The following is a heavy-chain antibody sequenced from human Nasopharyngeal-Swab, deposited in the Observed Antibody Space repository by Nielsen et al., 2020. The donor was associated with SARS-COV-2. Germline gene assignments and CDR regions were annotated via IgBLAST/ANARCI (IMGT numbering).Heavy chain of an antibody. CDR2: IKQDGSEK. J-gene: IGHJ4*02. CDR3: ARDSGIAAACDY. D-gene: IGHD6-13*01. CDR1: GFTFSSYS. Sequence: GGSLRLSCAASGFTFSSYSMSWVRQAPGKGLEWVANIKQDGSEKYYVDSVKGRFTISRDNAKNSLYLQMNSLRAEDTAVHYCARDSGIAAACDYWGQGTLVTVSS. V-gene: IGHV3-7*03.